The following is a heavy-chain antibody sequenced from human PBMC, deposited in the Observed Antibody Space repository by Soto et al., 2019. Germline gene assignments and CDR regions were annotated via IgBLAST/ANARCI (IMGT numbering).Heavy chain of an antibody. D-gene: IGHD1-7*01. CDR2: TYYRSRWYN. J-gene: IGHJ6*03. CDR1: WDSVSSNSAA. Sequence: QVQLQESGPGLVKPSQTLSLTCVISWDSVSSNSAAWNWIRLSPSRGLEWLARTYYRSRWYNDYAVSVRSRITVNPDTSKNQFSLQLTSVTPEDTAVYYCAGTTSHHWLYMDVWGKGATVTVSS. CDR3: AGTTSHHWLYMDV. V-gene: IGHV6-1*01.